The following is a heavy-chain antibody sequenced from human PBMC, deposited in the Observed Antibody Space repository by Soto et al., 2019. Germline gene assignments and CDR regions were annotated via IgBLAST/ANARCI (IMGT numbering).Heavy chain of an antibody. CDR3: ARDRGGRTVSYYYYYYGMDV. V-gene: IGHV4-30-4*01. Sequence: SETLSLTCTVSGGSISSGDYYWSWIRQPPGKGLEWSGYIYYSGSTYYNPSLKSRVTISVDTSKNQFSLKLSSVTAADTAVYYCARDRGGRTVSYYYYYYGMDVWGQGTTVTVSS. CDR2: IYYSGST. D-gene: IGHD4-17*01. J-gene: IGHJ6*02. CDR1: GGSISSGDYY.